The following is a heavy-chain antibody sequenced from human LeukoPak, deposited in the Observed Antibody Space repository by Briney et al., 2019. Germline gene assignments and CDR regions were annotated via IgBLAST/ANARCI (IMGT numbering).Heavy chain of an antibody. CDR1: GFTFDDSA. CDR2: IIWNSGTI. V-gene: IGHV3-9*01. D-gene: IGHD1-26*01. J-gene: IGHJ4*02. CDR3: AKDTTGYIVGPIDY. Sequence: GGSLRLSCAASGFTFDDSAMHWVRQAPGKGLEWVSGIIWNSGTIGYADSVKGRFTISRDNAKNSLYLQINSLRPEDTAVYYCAKDTTGYIVGPIDYWGQGTLVTVSS.